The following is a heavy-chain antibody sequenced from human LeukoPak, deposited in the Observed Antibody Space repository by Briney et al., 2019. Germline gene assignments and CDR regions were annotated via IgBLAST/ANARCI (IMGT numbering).Heavy chain of an antibody. D-gene: IGHD1-26*01. V-gene: IGHV4-39*07. CDR1: GGSISSYY. CDR2: VYYKGST. J-gene: IGHJ4*02. CDR3: ARVSGSFYGGRIFDY. Sequence: SETLSLTCTVSGGSISSYYWGWVRQPPGKGLEWIGSVYYKGSTYYMPSLKSRVTISLDTSKNQFSLQLSSVTAADTAMYYCARVSGSFYGGRIFDYWGQGTLVTVSS.